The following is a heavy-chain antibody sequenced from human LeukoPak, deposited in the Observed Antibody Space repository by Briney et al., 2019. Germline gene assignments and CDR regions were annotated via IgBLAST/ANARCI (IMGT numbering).Heavy chain of an antibody. CDR1: GYTFTGYY. D-gene: IGHD2-2*01. J-gene: IGHJ6*02. Sequence: ASVKVSCKASGYTFTGYYMHWVRQAPGQGLEWMGWMNPNSGNTGYAQKFQGRVTMTRNTSISTAYMELSSLRSEDTAVYYCARVRDIVVVPALRYYYYYGMDVWGQGTTVTVSS. V-gene: IGHV1-8*02. CDR2: MNPNSGNT. CDR3: ARVRDIVVVPALRYYYYYGMDV.